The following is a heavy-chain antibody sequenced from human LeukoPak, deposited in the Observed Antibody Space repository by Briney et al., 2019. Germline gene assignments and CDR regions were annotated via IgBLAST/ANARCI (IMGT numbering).Heavy chain of an antibody. Sequence: ASVKVSCKASGYTFTSYGISWVRQAPGQGLEWMGWISAYNGNTNYAQKLQGRVTMTRDTSISTAYMELSRLRSDDTAVYYCARDPAAEPYYYYYMDVWGKGTTVTVSS. V-gene: IGHV1-18*01. CDR2: ISAYNGNT. D-gene: IGHD2-2*01. J-gene: IGHJ6*03. CDR3: ARDPAAEPYYYYYMDV. CDR1: GYTFTSYG.